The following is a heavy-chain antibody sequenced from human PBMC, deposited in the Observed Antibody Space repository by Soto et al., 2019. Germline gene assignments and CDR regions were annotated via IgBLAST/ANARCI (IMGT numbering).Heavy chain of an antibody. Sequence: ASVKVSCKASGYTFTGYYMHWVRQAPGQGLEWMGWINPNSGGTNYAQKFQGRVTMTRDTSISTAYMELSRLRSDDTAVYYCARGRYSGSTYYFDYWGQGTLVTVSS. CDR1: GYTFTGYY. J-gene: IGHJ4*02. CDR2: INPNSGGT. CDR3: ARGRYSGSTYYFDY. D-gene: IGHD1-26*01. V-gene: IGHV1-2*02.